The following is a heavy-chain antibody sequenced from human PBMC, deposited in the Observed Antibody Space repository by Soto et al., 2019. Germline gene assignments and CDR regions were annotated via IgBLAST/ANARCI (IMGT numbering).Heavy chain of an antibody. Sequence: PGGSLRLSCAASGFTFSTAWTSWVRQAPGKGLEWVGRIKSKTDGGTTDYAAPVKGRFTISRDDSKNTLYLQMNSLKTEDTAVYYCTTVEPLRFLEGRYYYYGMDVWGQGTTVAVSS. J-gene: IGHJ6*02. CDR2: IKSKTDGGTT. CDR3: TTVEPLRFLEGRYYYYGMDV. D-gene: IGHD3-3*01. V-gene: IGHV3-15*01. CDR1: GFTFSTAW.